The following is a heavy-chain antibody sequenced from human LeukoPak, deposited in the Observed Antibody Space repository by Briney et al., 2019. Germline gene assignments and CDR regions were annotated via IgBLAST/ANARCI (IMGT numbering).Heavy chain of an antibody. Sequence: SETLSLTCAVSGYSISSGYYWGWIRQSPGKGLEWIGSIYHGGSTYSNSSLKSRVTISVDTSKNQVSLKLSSVTAADTAVYYCVRHGIQCRSSDCYWATVRYWGQGTLVTVSS. J-gene: IGHJ4*02. D-gene: IGHD2-21*02. CDR1: GYSISSGYY. CDR2: IYHGGST. V-gene: IGHV4-38-2*01. CDR3: VRHGIQCRSSDCYWATVRY.